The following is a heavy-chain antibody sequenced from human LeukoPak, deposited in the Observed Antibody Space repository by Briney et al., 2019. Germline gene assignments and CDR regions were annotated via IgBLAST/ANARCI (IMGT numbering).Heavy chain of an antibody. D-gene: IGHD3-3*02. CDR2: IYYSGST. CDR3: ARVAFLSLHYFDN. J-gene: IGHJ4*02. CDR1: GGSISSYY. Sequence: SETLTLTCTVSGGSISSYYWSWIRQPPGKGLEWIGYIYYSGSTNYNPSLKSRVTISVDTSKNQFSLKLSSVTAADTAVYYCARVAFLSLHYFDNCWQGTLVTASS. V-gene: IGHV4-59*01.